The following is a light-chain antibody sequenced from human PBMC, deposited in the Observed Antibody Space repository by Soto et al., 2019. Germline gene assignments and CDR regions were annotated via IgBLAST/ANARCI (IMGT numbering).Light chain of an antibody. CDR1: QSVSSN. CDR3: QQFYNWPRT. V-gene: IGKV3-15*01. J-gene: IGKJ1*01. CDR2: CAS. Sequence: EIVMTQSPGTLSVSPGERATLSCRASQSVSSNLAWYQQKPGQAPRLLIYCASTRATGIPARFSGSGSETEFTLTISSLQSEDFAVYYCQQFYNWPRTFGQGTKVEIK.